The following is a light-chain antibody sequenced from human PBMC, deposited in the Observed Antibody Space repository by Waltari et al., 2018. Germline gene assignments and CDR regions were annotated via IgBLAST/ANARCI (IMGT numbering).Light chain of an antibody. V-gene: IGLV2-14*03. CDR2: DVS. CDR1: SGDIGRHNF. CDR3: STYSPSGTPYV. Sequence: QSALTQPASVSGSPGQSITISCTGTSGDIGRHNFVSWYQQHPGKAPRLMIFDVSNRPCGCSASFPGSKAGNAASLTISGLQADDAADYYCSTYSPSGTPYVFGTGTEVTVL. J-gene: IGLJ1*01.